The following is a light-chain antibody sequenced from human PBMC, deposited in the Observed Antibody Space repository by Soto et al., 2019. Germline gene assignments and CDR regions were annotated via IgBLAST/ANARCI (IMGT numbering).Light chain of an antibody. V-gene: IGKV3-11*01. CDR3: QHRHN. J-gene: IGKJ3*01. CDR2: DAS. CDR1: QSVSRD. Sequence: DIVLTQSPATLSLSPGERATLSCRASQSVSRDFAWYQQKPGQAPRLLIYDASNRATGSPARFSGSGSGTAFTLTINSLQPEDFAVYYYQHRHNFGPGTKVDFK.